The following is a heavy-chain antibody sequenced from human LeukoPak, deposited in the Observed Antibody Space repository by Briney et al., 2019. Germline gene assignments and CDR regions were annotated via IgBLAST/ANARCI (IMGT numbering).Heavy chain of an antibody. CDR3: ARGAYCSGGACPDAFDI. Sequence: PGGSLRLSCAASGFAFSDHYMDWVRQTPGKGLEWIGRTRNKVHSYTTEYAASVKGKFTISRDDSKNSLYLQMNSLKTEDTAVYYCARGAYCSGGACPDAFDIWGQGTMVTVPS. J-gene: IGHJ3*02. CDR2: TRNKVHSYTT. V-gene: IGHV3-72*01. D-gene: IGHD2-15*01. CDR1: GFAFSDHY.